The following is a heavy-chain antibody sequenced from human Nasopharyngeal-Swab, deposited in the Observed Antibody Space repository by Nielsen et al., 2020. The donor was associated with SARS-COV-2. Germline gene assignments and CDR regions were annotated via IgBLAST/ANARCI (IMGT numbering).Heavy chain of an antibody. Sequence: GGSLRLSCAASGFTFSSYSMNWVRQAPGKVLEWVSSISSSSSYIYYADSVKGRFTISRDNAKNSLYLQMNSLRAEDTAVYYCARDPTSTNIVVVPATNKGAFDIWGQGTMVTVSS. CDR1: GFTFSSYS. CDR3: ARDPTSTNIVVVPATNKGAFDI. D-gene: IGHD2-2*01. CDR2: ISSSSSYI. V-gene: IGHV3-21*01. J-gene: IGHJ3*02.